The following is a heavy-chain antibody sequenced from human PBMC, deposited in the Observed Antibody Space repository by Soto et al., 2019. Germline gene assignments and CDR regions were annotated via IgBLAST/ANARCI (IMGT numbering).Heavy chain of an antibody. V-gene: IGHV3-30*18. CDR3: AKGPWLSLDY. CDR2: ISYDGSNK. CDR1: GFTFSSYG. Sequence: GSLRLSCAASGFTFSSYGMHWVRQAPGKGLEWVAVISYDGSNKYYADSVKGRFTISRDNSKNTLYLQMNSLRAEDTAVYYCAKGPWLSLDYWGQGTLVTVSS. D-gene: IGHD3-22*01. J-gene: IGHJ4*02.